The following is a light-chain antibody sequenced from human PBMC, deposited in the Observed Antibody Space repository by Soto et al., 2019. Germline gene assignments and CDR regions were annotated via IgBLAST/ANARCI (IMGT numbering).Light chain of an antibody. Sequence: EIVLTQSPATLSLSPGERATLSCRASQSVSSYLAWYQQKPGQAPRLLIYDASNRATGIPARFSGSGSGTEFTLTISTLQAEDVAVYYCQQYYFISRTFGQGTKVDIK. CDR2: DAS. V-gene: IGKV3-11*01. CDR3: QQYYFISRT. J-gene: IGKJ1*01. CDR1: QSVSSY.